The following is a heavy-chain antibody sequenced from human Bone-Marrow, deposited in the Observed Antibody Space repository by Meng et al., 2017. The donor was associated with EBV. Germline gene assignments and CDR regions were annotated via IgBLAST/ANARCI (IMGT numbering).Heavy chain of an antibody. J-gene: IGHJ4*02. Sequence: QGPVVQSGAEGRKPGSSVKVYCKASGGTFWSDAIIWVRQAPGQGLEWMGGLIPLSDAPHYAQKFQGRVKITADESTSTHYLDLSGLRSEYTAVNYCTSGSWSGFTPDYWGQGTLVTVSS. D-gene: IGHD1-26*01. CDR1: GGTFWSDA. V-gene: IGHV1-69*01. CDR2: LIPLSDAP. CDR3: TSGSWSGFTPDY.